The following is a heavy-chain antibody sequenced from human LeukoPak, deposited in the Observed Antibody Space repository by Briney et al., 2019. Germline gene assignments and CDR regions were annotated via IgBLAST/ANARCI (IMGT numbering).Heavy chain of an antibody. CDR3: ARQGGYCSSTSCYSSTDWFDP. CDR1: GGSFSGYY. Sequence: SETLSLTCAVYGGSFSGYYWGWIRQPPGKGLEWIGSIYYSGSTYYNPSLKSRVTISVDTSKNQFSLKLSSVTAADTAVYYCARQGGYCSSTSCYSSTDWFDPWGQGTLVTVSS. J-gene: IGHJ5*02. CDR2: IYYSGST. V-gene: IGHV4-39*01. D-gene: IGHD2-2*02.